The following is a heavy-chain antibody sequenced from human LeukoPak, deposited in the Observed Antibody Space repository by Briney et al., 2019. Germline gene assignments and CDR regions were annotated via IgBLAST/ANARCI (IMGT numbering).Heavy chain of an antibody. CDR1: GGSISSGGYP. CDR3: ASATFRYCSGGSCYSPAYYGMDV. CDR2: IYHSGST. Sequence: SQALSLTCAVSGGSISSGGYPWSWIRQPPGKGLEWIGYIYHSGSTYYNPSLKSRVTISVDRSKNQFSLKLSSVTAADTAVYYCASATFRYCSGGSCYSPAYYGMDVWGQGTTVTVSS. V-gene: IGHV4-30-2*01. J-gene: IGHJ6*02. D-gene: IGHD2-15*01.